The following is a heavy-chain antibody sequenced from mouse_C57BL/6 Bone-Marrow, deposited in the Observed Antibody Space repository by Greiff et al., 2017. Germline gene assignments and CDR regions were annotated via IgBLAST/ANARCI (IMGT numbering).Heavy chain of an antibody. J-gene: IGHJ2*01. Sequence: QVQLQQPGAELVKPGASVKMSCKASGYTFTSYWITWVKQRPGQGLEWIGDIYPTSGRTNYNEKFKSKAILTVDTSANTAYLQLSSLTSEYSAGLYCARSGPLGRSFDYWGQGTTLTVSS. D-gene: IGHD4-1*01. CDR1: GYTFTSYW. CDR3: ARSGPLGRSFDY. CDR2: IYPTSGRT. V-gene: IGHV1-55*01.